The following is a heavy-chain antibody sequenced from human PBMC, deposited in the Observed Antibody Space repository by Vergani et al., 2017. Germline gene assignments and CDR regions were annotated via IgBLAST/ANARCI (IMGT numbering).Heavy chain of an antibody. D-gene: IGHD1-26*01. CDR3: ARQGWELLRTFFDY. J-gene: IGHJ4*02. CDR2: IYHSGST. V-gene: IGHV4-38-2*01. Sequence: QVQLQESGPGLVKPSETLSLPCAVSGYSISSGYYWGWIRQPPGKGLEWIGSIYHSGSTYYNPSLKSRVTISVDTSKNQFSLKLSSVTAADTAVYYCARQGWELLRTFFDYWGQGTLVTVSS. CDR1: GYSISSGYY.